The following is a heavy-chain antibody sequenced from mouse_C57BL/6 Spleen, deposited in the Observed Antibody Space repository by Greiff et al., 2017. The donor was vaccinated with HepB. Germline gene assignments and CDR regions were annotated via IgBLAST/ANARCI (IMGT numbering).Heavy chain of an antibody. CDR3: ASSYYSNWGDY. J-gene: IGHJ4*01. CDR1: GFNIKDYY. Sequence: EVQLQQSGAELVKPGASVKLSCTASGFNIKDYYMHWVKQRTEQGLEWIGRIDPEDGDTKYAPKFQGKATITADTSSNTAYLQLSSLTSEDTAVYYCASSYYSNWGDYWGQGTSVTVSS. V-gene: IGHV14-2*01. D-gene: IGHD2-5*01. CDR2: IDPEDGDT.